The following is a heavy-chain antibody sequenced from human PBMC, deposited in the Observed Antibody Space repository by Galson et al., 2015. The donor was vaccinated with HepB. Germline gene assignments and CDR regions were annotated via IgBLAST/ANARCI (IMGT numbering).Heavy chain of an antibody. CDR3: ARDWGYDSSGYYYWYFDL. Sequence: SLRLSCAASGFTFSDYYMSWLRQAPGKGLEWVSYISSSSSTIYYADSVKGRSTISRDNAKNSLYLQMNSLRDEDTAVYYCARDWGYDSSGYYYWYFDLWGRGTLVTVSS. J-gene: IGHJ2*01. V-gene: IGHV3-11*04. CDR1: GFTFSDYY. CDR2: ISSSSSTI. D-gene: IGHD3-22*01.